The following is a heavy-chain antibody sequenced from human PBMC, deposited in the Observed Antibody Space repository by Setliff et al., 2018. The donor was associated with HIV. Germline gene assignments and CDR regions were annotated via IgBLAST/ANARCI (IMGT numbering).Heavy chain of an antibody. CDR1: GGSISSGDYY. CDR3: ARGGGSWYGDDSFDY. J-gene: IGHJ4*02. D-gene: IGHD6-13*01. CDR2: IYYSGST. V-gene: IGHV4-30-4*08. Sequence: PSENLSLTCTVSGGSISSGDYYWSWIRQPPGKGLEWIGYIYYSGSTYYNPSLKSRVTISVDTSKNQFSLKLSSVTAADTAVYYCARGGGSWYGDDSFDYWGQGTLVTVSS.